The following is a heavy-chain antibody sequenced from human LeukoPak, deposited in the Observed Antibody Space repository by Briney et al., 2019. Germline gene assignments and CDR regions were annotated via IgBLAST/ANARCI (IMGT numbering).Heavy chain of an antibody. Sequence: GGSLRLSCAASGFTFSSYGMHWVRQAPGEGLEWVAVISYDGSNKYYADSVKGRFTISRDNSKNTLYLQMNSLRAEDTAVYYCAKDLRGSLTFDPWGQGTLVTVSS. CDR2: ISYDGSNK. CDR3: AKDLRGSLTFDP. J-gene: IGHJ5*02. V-gene: IGHV3-30*18. CDR1: GFTFSSYG.